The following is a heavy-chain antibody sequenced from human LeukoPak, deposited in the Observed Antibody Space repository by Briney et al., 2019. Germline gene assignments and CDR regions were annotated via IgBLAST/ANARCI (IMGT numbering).Heavy chain of an antibody. CDR3: ARDPYYGSGSYYKEGNSHY. J-gene: IGHJ4*02. CDR1: GFRVSDYY. V-gene: IGHV3-66*03. CDR2: IRDSGEA. Sequence: PGGSLRLSCAVSGFRVSDYYMSWVRQAPGKGLEWVGLIRDSGEAFYADFARGRFAISRDESENTLYLQMNSLRVEDTAVYYCARDPYYGSGSYYKEGNSHYWGQGTLVTVSS. D-gene: IGHD3-10*01.